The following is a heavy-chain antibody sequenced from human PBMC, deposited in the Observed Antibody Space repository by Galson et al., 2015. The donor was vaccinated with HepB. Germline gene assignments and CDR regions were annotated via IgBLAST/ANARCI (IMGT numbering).Heavy chain of an antibody. CDR2: VFYSGST. Sequence: SETLSLTCTVSGDSISSSGFYWGWIRQPPGTGLEWIGSVFYSGSTYYNPSLMSRLTISVHTSENQFSLKLSSVTAADTAVYYCAIHTDHSRFDYWGQGTLVTVSS. J-gene: IGHJ4*02. CDR3: AIHTDHSRFDY. D-gene: IGHD6-13*01. V-gene: IGHV4-39*01. CDR1: GDSISSSGFY.